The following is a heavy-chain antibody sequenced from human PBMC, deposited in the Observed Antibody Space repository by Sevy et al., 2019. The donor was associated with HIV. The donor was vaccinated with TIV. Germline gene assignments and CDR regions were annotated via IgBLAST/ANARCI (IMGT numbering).Heavy chain of an antibody. V-gene: IGHV3-23*01. Sequence: GGSLRLSCAASGFTFSSYAMSWVRQAPGKGLEWVSAISGSGGSTYYADSVKGRFTISRDNSKNTRYLQMNSLRAEDTAVYYCAKDLGAYGSGSYQYWGQGTLVTVSS. CDR3: AKDLGAYGSGSYQY. D-gene: IGHD3-10*01. J-gene: IGHJ4*02. CDR1: GFTFSSYA. CDR2: ISGSGGST.